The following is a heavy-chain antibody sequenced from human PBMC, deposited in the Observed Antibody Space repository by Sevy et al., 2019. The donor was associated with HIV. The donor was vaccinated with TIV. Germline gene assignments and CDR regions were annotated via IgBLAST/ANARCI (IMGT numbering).Heavy chain of an antibody. Sequence: GGSLRLSCAASGFTFSSYWMSWVRQAPGKGLERVANIKQDGSEKYYVDSVKGRFTISRDNAKNSLYLQMNSLRAEDTAVYYCARDKGLRFGDSYYYYYGMDVWGQGTTVTVSS. CDR2: IKQDGSEK. V-gene: IGHV3-7*01. J-gene: IGHJ6*02. CDR3: ARDKGLRFGDSYYYYYGMDV. D-gene: IGHD3-3*01. CDR1: GFTFSSYW.